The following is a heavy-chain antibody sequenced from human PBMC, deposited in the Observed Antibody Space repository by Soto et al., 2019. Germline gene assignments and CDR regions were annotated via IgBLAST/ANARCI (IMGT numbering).Heavy chain of an antibody. CDR1: GFTFSSYG. Sequence: QVQLVESGGGVVQPGRSLRLSCAASGFTFSSYGMHWVRQAPGKGLEWVAVIWYDGSNKYYADSVKGRFTISRDNSKNTLYLQMNSLRAEGTGLYYWAGEFGIARLGVWGQGTTVTVSS. CDR2: IWYDGSNK. J-gene: IGHJ6*02. CDR3: AGEFGIARLGV. V-gene: IGHV3-33*01. D-gene: IGHD3-16*01.